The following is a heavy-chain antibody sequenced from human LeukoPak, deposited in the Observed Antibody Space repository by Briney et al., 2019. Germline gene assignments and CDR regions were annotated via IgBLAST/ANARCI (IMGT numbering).Heavy chain of an antibody. CDR2: ISSSGRTI. V-gene: IGHV3-48*03. CDR1: GFTFSSYE. Sequence: PGGSLRLSCAASGFTFSSYEMNWVRQAPGKGLEWISYISSSGRTIYYADSVKGRFTISRDNAKNSLYLQMNSLRVEDTAVYYCARGSLTGEYGMGVWGQGTTVTVSS. D-gene: IGHD1-20*01. J-gene: IGHJ6*02. CDR3: ARGSLTGEYGMGV.